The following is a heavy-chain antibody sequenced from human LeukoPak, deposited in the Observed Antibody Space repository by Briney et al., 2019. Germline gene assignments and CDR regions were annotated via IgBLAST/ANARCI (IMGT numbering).Heavy chain of an antibody. D-gene: IGHD2-21*02. J-gene: IGHJ4*02. CDR1: GFTFSNAW. CDR3: TTDPSSPYCGGDCYSDFDY. CDR2: IKSKTDGGTT. Sequence: PGGSLRLSCAASGFTFSNAWMSWVRQAPGKGLEWVGRIKSKTDGGTTDYAAPVKGRFTISRDDSKNTLYLQMNSLKTENTAVYYCTTDPSSPYCGGDCYSDFDYWGQGTLVTVSS. V-gene: IGHV3-15*01.